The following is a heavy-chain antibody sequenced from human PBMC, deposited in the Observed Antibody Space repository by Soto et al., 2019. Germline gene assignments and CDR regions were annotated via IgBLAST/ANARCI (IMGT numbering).Heavy chain of an antibody. CDR3: AREGGTMIVG. CDR1: GGSISSYY. V-gene: IGHV4-59*12. Sequence: SETLSLTCTVSGGSISSYYWSWIRQPPGKGLEWIGYIYYSGSTYYNPSLKSRVTISVDTSKNQFSLRLSSVTAADTAVYYCAREGGTMIVGWGQGTLVTVST. J-gene: IGHJ4*02. CDR2: IYYSGST. D-gene: IGHD3-22*01.